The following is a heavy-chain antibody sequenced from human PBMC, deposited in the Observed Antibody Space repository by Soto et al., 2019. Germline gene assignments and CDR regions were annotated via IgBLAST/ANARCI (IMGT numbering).Heavy chain of an antibody. CDR3: ARQESSGWYPFDY. Sequence: PSETLSLTCTVFGGSISSYYWSWIRQPPGKGLEWIGYIYYSGSTNYNPSLKSRVTISVDTSKNQFSQKLSSVTAADTAVYYCARQESSGWYPFDYWGQGTLVTVS. CDR1: GGSISSYY. CDR2: IYYSGST. J-gene: IGHJ4*02. D-gene: IGHD6-19*01. V-gene: IGHV4-59*08.